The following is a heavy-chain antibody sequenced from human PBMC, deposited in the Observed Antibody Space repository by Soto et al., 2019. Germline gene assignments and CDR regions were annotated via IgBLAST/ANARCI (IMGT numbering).Heavy chain of an antibody. CDR3: ARSIGGSSYYPPDY. Sequence: QVQLVESGGGVVQPGGSLRLSCAASGFTFSGYGMHWVRQSPGAGLEWVAILANDGSYQYYAESVKGRFTISRDNSKNKLYLQMDSLRPEDTAVYYCARSIGGSSYYPPDYWGQGTLVTVSS. D-gene: IGHD2-15*01. CDR1: GFTFSGYG. V-gene: IGHV3-30*03. CDR2: LANDGSYQ. J-gene: IGHJ4*02.